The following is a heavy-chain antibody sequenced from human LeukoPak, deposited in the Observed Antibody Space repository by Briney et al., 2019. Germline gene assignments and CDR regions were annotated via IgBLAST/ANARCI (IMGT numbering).Heavy chain of an antibody. Sequence: GGSLRLSCAASGFTFSAQNMNWARQAPGKGLEWVAYISTSGDSTKYADSVEGRFTISRDNAENSLFLLMNSLRVEDTAVYYCVKNGWLDYWGQGILVTVSS. J-gene: IGHJ4*02. V-gene: IGHV3-21*06. CDR1: GFTFSAQN. CDR2: ISTSGDST. CDR3: VKNGWLDY. D-gene: IGHD6-19*01.